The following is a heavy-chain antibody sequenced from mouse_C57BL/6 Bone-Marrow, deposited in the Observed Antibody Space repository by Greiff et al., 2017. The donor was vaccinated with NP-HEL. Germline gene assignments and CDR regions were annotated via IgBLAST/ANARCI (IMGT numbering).Heavy chain of an antibody. Sequence: VKLVESGGGLVQPGGSLKLSCAASGFTFSDYYMYWVRQTPEKRLEWVAYLSNGGGSTYYPDTVKGRFPISRDNAKNNLYRQMSRLKSEDTAMYYGARQDYYGSSYWYFDVWGTGTTVTVSS. J-gene: IGHJ1*03. CDR3: ARQDYYGSSYWYFDV. V-gene: IGHV5-12*01. D-gene: IGHD1-1*01. CDR1: GFTFSDYY. CDR2: LSNGGGST.